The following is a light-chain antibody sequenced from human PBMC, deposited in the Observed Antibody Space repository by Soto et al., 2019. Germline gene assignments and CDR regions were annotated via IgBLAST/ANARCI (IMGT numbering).Light chain of an antibody. J-gene: IGKJ1*01. V-gene: IGKV1-39*01. CDR3: QQSYIFPWT. CDR2: AAS. Sequence: DIQMTQSPSSLSSSVGDRVTITCRASHSISTYLNWYQQRPGKAPKLLIYAASSLQSGVPSRFSGSGSGTDFTLTISSLQREDFATYYCQQSYIFPWTLGQGTKVEIK. CDR1: HSISTY.